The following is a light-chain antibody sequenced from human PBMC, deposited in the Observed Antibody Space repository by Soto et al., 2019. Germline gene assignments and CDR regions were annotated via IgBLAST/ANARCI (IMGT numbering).Light chain of an antibody. J-gene: IGKJ2*01. CDR2: DAS. CDR3: QQRRNWPRT. CDR1: QSVSNS. Sequence: EIVLTQSPATLSLSPGERATLSCRASQSVSNSLVWFQQKPGQAPRLLIYDASNRATDIPARFSGSGSGTDFTLTISSLEPEVLAVYYCQQRRNWPRTFGLGTKLEIK. V-gene: IGKV3-11*01.